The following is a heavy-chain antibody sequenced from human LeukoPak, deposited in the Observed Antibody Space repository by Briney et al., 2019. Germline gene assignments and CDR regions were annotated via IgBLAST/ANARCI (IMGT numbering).Heavy chain of an antibody. CDR2: IYYSGST. D-gene: IGHD3/OR15-3a*01. V-gene: IGHV4-30-4*08. CDR1: GGSISSGDYY. CDR3: ARYGLVKRAFDI. J-gene: IGHJ3*02. Sequence: SETLSLTCPVSGGSISSGDYYWSWIRQPPGKGLEWIGYIYYSGSTYYNPSLKSRVTISVDTSKNQFSLKLSSVTAADTAVYYCARYGLVKRAFDIWGQGTMVTVSS.